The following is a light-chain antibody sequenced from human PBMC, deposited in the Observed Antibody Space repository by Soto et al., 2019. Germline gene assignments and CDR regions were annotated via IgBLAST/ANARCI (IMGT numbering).Light chain of an antibody. CDR3: QQYGSSSWT. Sequence: EIVLTQSPGPLSLSPGERATLSCRASQSVSSSYLAWYQQKPGQAPRLLICGASSRATGIPDRFSGSGSGTDFTLTISRLEPEDFAVYYCQQYGSSSWTFGQGTKVEIK. CDR2: GAS. V-gene: IGKV3-20*01. J-gene: IGKJ1*01. CDR1: QSVSSSY.